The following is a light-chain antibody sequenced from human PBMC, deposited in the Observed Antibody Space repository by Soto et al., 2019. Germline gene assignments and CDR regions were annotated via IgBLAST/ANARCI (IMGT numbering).Light chain of an antibody. CDR1: QSVSSSY. V-gene: IGKV3-20*01. CDR2: VAS. J-gene: IGKJ1*01. CDR3: QRYCSSPT. Sequence: EIVLTQSPATLSLSPGERATLSCRASQSVSSSYLAWYQQKPGQAPRLIIYVASSRANSIPVRFSGSGYATDFTTNISRLEPEYVGVYYCQRYCSSPTFGRGTKVEIK.